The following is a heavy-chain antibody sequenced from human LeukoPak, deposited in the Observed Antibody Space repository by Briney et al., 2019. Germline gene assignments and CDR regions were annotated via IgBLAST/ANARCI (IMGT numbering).Heavy chain of an antibody. V-gene: IGHV1-2*02. Sequence: ASVKVSCKACGWTFTGYYMHWVRQAPGQGLEWMGWINPNSGGTNYAQKFQGRVTMTRDTSISTAYMELSRLRSDDTAVYYCARTSNYDSSGYPYYYYYMDVWGKGTTVTVSS. D-gene: IGHD3-22*01. CDR1: GWTFTGYY. J-gene: IGHJ6*03. CDR2: INPNSGGT. CDR3: ARTSNYDSSGYPYYYYYMDV.